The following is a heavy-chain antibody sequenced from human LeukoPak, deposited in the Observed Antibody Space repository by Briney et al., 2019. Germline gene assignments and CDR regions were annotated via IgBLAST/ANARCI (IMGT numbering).Heavy chain of an antibody. CDR3: ARHYCSGGSCRRLDY. CDR2: IYYSGST. CDR1: GGSISSYY. V-gene: IGHV4-59*08. D-gene: IGHD2-15*01. Sequence: SETLSLTCTVSGGSISSYYWSWIRQPPGKGLEWIGYIYYSGSTNYNPSLKSRVTISVDTSKNQFSLKLSSVTAADTAVYYCARHYCSGGSCRRLDYWGQGTLVSVSS. J-gene: IGHJ4*02.